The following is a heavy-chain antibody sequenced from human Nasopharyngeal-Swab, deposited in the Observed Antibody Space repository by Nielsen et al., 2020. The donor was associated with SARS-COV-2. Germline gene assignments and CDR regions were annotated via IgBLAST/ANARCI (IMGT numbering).Heavy chain of an antibody. CDR2: IYYSGST. D-gene: IGHD4-11*01. CDR3: ARHPTTAFDY. Sequence: SETLSLTYTVSGGSISSSSYYWGWIRQPPGKGLEWIGSIYYSGSTYYNPSLKSRVTISVDTSKNQFSLKLSSVTAADTAVYYCARHPTTAFDYWGQGTLVTVSS. J-gene: IGHJ4*02. V-gene: IGHV4-39*01. CDR1: GGSISSSSYY.